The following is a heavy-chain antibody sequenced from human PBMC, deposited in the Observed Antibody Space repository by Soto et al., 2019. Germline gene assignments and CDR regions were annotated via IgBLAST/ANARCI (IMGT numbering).Heavy chain of an antibody. V-gene: IGHV1-69*13. CDR3: ARDGAPRLYYYYYGMDV. Sequence: ASVKVSCKASGGTFSSYAISWVRQAPGQGLEWMGGIIPIFGTANYAQKFQGRVTITADESTSTAYMVLSSLRSEDTAVYYCARDGAPRLYYYYYGMDVWGQGTTVTVSS. D-gene: IGHD3-16*01. CDR2: IIPIFGTA. J-gene: IGHJ6*02. CDR1: GGTFSSYA.